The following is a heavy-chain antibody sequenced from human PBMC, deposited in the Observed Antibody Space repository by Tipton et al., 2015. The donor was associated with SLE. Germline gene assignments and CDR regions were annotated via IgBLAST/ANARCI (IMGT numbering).Heavy chain of an antibody. CDR1: GYTFTGYY. D-gene: IGHD1-26*01. V-gene: IGHV1-2*02. Sequence: QSGAEVKKPGASVKVSCKASGYTFTGYYMHWVRQAPGQGLEWMGWINPNSGGTNYAQKFQGRVTMTRDTSISTAYMELSRLRSEDTAVYYCARDGVAGSGSYYFDYWGQGTLVTVSS. J-gene: IGHJ4*02. CDR3: ARDGVAGSGSYYFDY. CDR2: INPNSGGT.